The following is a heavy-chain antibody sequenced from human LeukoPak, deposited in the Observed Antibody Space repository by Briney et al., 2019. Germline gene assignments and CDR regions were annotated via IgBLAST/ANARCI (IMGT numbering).Heavy chain of an antibody. Sequence: ASVKVSCKASAYTFINYGITWVRQAPGQGLEWMGWISAYNGNTNYAQKLQGRVTMTADTSTSTAYMELGSLRSDDTAIYYCSRDYYSGSYYGDYWGQGTLVTVSS. CDR3: SRDYYSGSYYGDY. CDR1: AYTFINYG. J-gene: IGHJ4*02. V-gene: IGHV1-18*01. CDR2: ISAYNGNT. D-gene: IGHD1-26*01.